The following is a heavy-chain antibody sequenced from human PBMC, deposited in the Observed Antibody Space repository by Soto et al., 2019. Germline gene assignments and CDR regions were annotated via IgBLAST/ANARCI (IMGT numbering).Heavy chain of an antibody. CDR1: GGSISSYY. CDR2: IYYSGST. Sequence: PSETLSLTCTVSGGSISSYYWSWIRQPPGKGLEWIGYIYYSGSTNYNPSLKSRVSISVYTSKNQFSLKLSSVTAAFTAVYYCARLTNFWSGPDHWGQGTLVTVSS. D-gene: IGHD3-3*01. CDR3: ARLTNFWSGPDH. J-gene: IGHJ4*02. V-gene: IGHV4-59*01.